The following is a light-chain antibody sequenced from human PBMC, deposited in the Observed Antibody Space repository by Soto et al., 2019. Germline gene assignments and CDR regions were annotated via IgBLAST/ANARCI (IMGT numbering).Light chain of an antibody. CDR3: QQYYQTSWT. CDR2: WAS. CDR1: QSVLYRSNNKHY. V-gene: IGKV4-1*01. J-gene: IGKJ1*01. Sequence: DIVMTQSPDSLAVSLSERATINCKSSQSVLYRSNNKHYLAWYQQKPGQPPKMLIYWASTRESGVPDRFSGSGSGTDFTLTISSLQAEDVAVYYCQQYYQTSWTFGQGTKVEIK.